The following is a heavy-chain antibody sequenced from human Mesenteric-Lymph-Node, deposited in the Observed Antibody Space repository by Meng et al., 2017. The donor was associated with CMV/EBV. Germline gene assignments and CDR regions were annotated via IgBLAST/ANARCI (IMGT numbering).Heavy chain of an antibody. CDR1: GYTFTDYY. CDR3: ARVVGNFDGTGYFDY. Sequence: ASVKVSCKASGYTFTDYYMNWVRQAPGQGLEWMGLINPAGGSTTYAQKFQGRVTMTRDTSRSTVYMELSSLRSDDTAVYYCARVVGNFDGTGYFDYWGQGTLVTVSS. CDR2: INPAGGST. D-gene: IGHD4-23*01. J-gene: IGHJ4*02. V-gene: IGHV1-46*01.